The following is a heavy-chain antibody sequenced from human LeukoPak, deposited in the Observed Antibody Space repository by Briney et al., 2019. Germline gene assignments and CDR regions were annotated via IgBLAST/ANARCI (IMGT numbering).Heavy chain of an antibody. CDR2: ISAYNGNI. J-gene: IGHJ3*02. CDR1: GYTFTSYG. CDR3: ARDRPVVVVAATMEDAFDI. V-gene: IGHV1-18*01. D-gene: IGHD2-15*01. Sequence: GASVKVSCKASGYTFTSYGISWVRQAPGQRLEWMGWISAYNGNINYAQKLQGRVTMTTDTSTSTAYMELRSLRSDDTAVYYCARDRPVVVVAATMEDAFDIWGQGTMVTVSS.